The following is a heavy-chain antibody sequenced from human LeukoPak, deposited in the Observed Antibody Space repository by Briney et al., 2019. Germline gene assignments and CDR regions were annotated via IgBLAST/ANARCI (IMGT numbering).Heavy chain of an antibody. CDR3: ARKIRTPLRNNWFAS. V-gene: IGHV5-51*01. CDR1: GYSFTTYW. J-gene: IGHJ5*01. Sequence: GESLKISCKGSGYSFTTYWIAWVRQMPGKGLEWMGIINPGDSNTKYSPSVQGQVTISVDKSIGTAYWQWNSLTAWDTAIYYCARKIRTPLRNNWFASWGEGTLVTVSS. CDR2: INPGDSNT. D-gene: IGHD1-1*01.